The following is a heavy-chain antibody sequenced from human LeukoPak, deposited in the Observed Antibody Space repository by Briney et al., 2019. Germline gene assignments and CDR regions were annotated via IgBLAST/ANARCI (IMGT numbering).Heavy chain of an antibody. CDR1: GFTFSSYG. CDR3: AKDRWELLSSLDY. V-gene: IGHV3-30*18. Sequence: RSLRLSCAASGFTFSSYGMHWVRQAPGKGLEWVAVISYDGSNKYYADSVKGRFTISRDNSKNTLYLQMNSLRAEDTAVYYCAKDRWELLSSLDYWGQGTLVTVSS. J-gene: IGHJ4*02. D-gene: IGHD1-26*01. CDR2: ISYDGSNK.